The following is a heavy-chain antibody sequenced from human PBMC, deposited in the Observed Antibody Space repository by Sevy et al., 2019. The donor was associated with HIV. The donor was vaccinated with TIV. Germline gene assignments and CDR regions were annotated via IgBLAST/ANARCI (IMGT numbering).Heavy chain of an antibody. CDR3: ARANSRILGMDV. CDR2: MNPNSGNT. CDR1: GYTFTSYD. V-gene: IGHV1-8*01. D-gene: IGHD2-15*01. Sequence: ASVKVSCKASGYTFTSYDINWVQQATGQGLEWMGWMNPNSGNTGYAQKFQGRVTMTRNTSISTAYMELSSLRSEDTAVYYCARANSRILGMDVWGQGTTVTVSS. J-gene: IGHJ6*02.